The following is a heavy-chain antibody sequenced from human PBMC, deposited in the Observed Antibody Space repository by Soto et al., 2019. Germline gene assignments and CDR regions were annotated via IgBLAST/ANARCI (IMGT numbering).Heavy chain of an antibody. CDR1: GGTFSSYA. CDR3: ARGNYYHSSGYPHPMGY. V-gene: IGHV1-69*13. D-gene: IGHD3-22*01. Sequence: SVKVSCKASGGTFSSYAISWVRQAPGQGLEWMGGIIPIFGTANYAQKFQGRVTITADESTSAAYMELSSLRSEDTAVYYCARGNYYHSSGYPHPMGYWGQGTLVIVSS. CDR2: IIPIFGTA. J-gene: IGHJ4*02.